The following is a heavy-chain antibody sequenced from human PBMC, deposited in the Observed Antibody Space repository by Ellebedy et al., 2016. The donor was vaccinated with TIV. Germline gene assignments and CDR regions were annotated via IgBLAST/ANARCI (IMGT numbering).Heavy chain of an antibody. Sequence: PGGFLRLSCAASGFTLNYWMHWVRQAPGKGLVCISRINSDGSSTTYADSVKGRFTISRDNAKQTLYLQMNSLRAEDTAVYYCVTSPIAPRDWGQGTLVTVSS. CDR3: VTSPIAPRD. V-gene: IGHV3-74*01. J-gene: IGHJ4*02. CDR2: INSDGSST. CDR1: GFTLNYW. D-gene: IGHD6-6*01.